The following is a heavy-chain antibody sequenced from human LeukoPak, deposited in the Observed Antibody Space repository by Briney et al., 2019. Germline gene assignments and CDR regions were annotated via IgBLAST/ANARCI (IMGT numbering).Heavy chain of an antibody. CDR2: ISWNSGSI. D-gene: IGHD3-10*01. CDR3: ARFVGYYGSGSYYPVIWDY. Sequence: GRSLRLSCAASGFTFDDYAMHWVRQAPGKGLEWVSGISWNSGSIGYADSVKGRFTISRDNAKNSLYLQMNSLRAEDTAVYYCARFVGYYGSGSYYPVIWDYWGQGTLVTVSS. CDR1: GFTFDDYA. J-gene: IGHJ4*02. V-gene: IGHV3-9*01.